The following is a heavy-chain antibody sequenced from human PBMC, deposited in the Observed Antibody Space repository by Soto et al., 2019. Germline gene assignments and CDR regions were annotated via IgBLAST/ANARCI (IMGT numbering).Heavy chain of an antibody. CDR3: ARDAAPVTEYCTAGDCPNWFDP. Sequence: TLSLRCTVSVGSGSSGGYYWSWIRQHPGKGLEWIGYIYYSGNTYYNPSLKSRVTISVDTSKNQFSPKLSSVTAADTAVYYCARDAAPVTEYCTAGDCPNWFDPWGQGTLVTVSS. CDR1: VGSGSSGGYY. CDR2: IYYSGNT. J-gene: IGHJ5*02. V-gene: IGHV4-31*03. D-gene: IGHD2-8*02.